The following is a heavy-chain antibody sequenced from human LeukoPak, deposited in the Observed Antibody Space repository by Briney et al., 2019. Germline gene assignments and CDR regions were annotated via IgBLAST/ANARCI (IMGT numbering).Heavy chain of an antibody. CDR2: INNDGSST. V-gene: IGHV3-74*01. Sequence: PGGSLRLSCAASGLTFSSHWMHWVRQAPGKGLVWVSGINNDGSSTKHADSVKGRFTISRDNAKNTLYVQVNSLRVDDTAVYYCARGQGHGFDIWGQGTMVTVSS. J-gene: IGHJ3*02. CDR3: ARGQGHGFDI. CDR1: GLTFSSHW.